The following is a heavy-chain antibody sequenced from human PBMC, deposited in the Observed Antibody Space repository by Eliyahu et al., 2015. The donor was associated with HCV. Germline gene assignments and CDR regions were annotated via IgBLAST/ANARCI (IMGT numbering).Heavy chain of an antibody. CDR3: AKTGSYYYDSSGYYGSFDY. CDR1: GFPFSSYA. J-gene: IGHJ4*02. Sequence: EVQLLESGGGLVQPGGSLRLXCAASGFPFSSYAMSWVRQAPGKGLEWVSAISGSGGSTYYADSVKGRFTISRDNSKNTLYLQMNSLRAEDTAVYYCAKTGSYYYDSSGYYGSFDYWGQGTLVTVSS. D-gene: IGHD3-22*01. V-gene: IGHV3-23*01. CDR2: ISGSGGST.